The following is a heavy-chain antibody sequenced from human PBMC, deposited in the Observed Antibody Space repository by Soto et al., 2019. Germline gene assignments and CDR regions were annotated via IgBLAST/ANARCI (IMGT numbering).Heavy chain of an antibody. D-gene: IGHD1-26*01. CDR1: GGTFSSYT. Sequence: QVQLVQSGAEVKKPGSSVKVSCKASGGTFSSYTISWVRQAPGQGLEWMGRIIPILGIANYAQKFQGRVTITADKSTRTAYRELSSLRSEDTAVYYCASWSGSYTEYDYWGQGTLVTVSS. J-gene: IGHJ4*02. V-gene: IGHV1-69*02. CDR2: IIPILGIA. CDR3: ASWSGSYTEYDY.